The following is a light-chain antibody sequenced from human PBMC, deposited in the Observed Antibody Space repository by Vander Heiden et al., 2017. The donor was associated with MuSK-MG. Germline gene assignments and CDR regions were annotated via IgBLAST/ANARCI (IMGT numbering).Light chain of an antibody. CDR3: QQRSNLHV. CDR2: DAS. V-gene: IGKV3-11*01. J-gene: IGKJ4*01. Sequence: EIVLTQSPATLSLSPGERATLSCRASQSVSSYLAWYQQKPGQAPRLLIYDASNRANGIPDRFSGSGYGTDFTLTISSREPEDFAVYYGQQRSNLHVFGGGTKVEI. CDR1: QSVSSY.